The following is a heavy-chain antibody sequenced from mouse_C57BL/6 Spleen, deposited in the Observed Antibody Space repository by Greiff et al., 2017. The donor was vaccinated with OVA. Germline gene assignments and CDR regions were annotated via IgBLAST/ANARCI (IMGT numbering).Heavy chain of an antibody. Sequence: EVQLQESGAELVRPGASVKLSCTASGFNITDYYMHWVKQRPEQGLEWIGRIDPEDGDTEYAPKFQGKATLTADTSSNTAYMQLSSLTSEDTAVYYGTVYYGNYEDAMDYWGQGTSVTVSS. CDR1: GFNITDYY. D-gene: IGHD2-1*01. CDR2: IDPEDGDT. J-gene: IGHJ4*01. V-gene: IGHV14-1*01. CDR3: TVYYGNYEDAMDY.